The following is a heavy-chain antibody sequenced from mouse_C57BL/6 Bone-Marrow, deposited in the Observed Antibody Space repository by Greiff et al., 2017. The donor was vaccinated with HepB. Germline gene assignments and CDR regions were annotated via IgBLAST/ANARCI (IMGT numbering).Heavy chain of an antibody. V-gene: IGHV5-4*03. CDR3: ARVGADYFDY. CDR1: GFTFSSYA. Sequence: EVKLVESGGGLVKPGGSLKLSCAASGFTFSSYAMSWVRQTPEKRLEWVATISDGGSYTYYPDNVKGRFTISRDNAKNNLYLQMSHLKSEDTAMYYCARVGADYFDYWGQGTTLTVSS. CDR2: ISDGGSYT. D-gene: IGHD3-3*01. J-gene: IGHJ2*01.